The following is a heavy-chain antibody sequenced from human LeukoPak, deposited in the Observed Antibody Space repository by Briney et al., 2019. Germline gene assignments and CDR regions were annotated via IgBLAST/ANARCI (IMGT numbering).Heavy chain of an antibody. CDR3: ARVRTNYYDSSGYYYDY. Sequence: ASVKVSCKASGGTFSSYAISWVRQAPGQGLEWMGWISAYNGNTNYAQKLQGRVTMTTDTSTSTAYMELRSLRSDDTAVYYCARVRTNYYDSSGYYYDYWGQGTLVTVSS. CDR2: ISAYNGNT. V-gene: IGHV1-18*01. J-gene: IGHJ4*02. D-gene: IGHD3-22*01. CDR1: GGTFSSYA.